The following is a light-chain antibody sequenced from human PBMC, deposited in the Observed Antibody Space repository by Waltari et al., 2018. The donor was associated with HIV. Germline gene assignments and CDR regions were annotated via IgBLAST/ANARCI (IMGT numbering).Light chain of an antibody. CDR2: LNSAGRH. V-gene: IGLV4-69*01. Sequence: QVVLTQPPSASASLGASVKLTCTLSSGHINYVIAWHQQQPKKGPRFLMKLNSAGRHSKGDGIPDRFSGSSSGAERYLTISSLQSEDEGDYFGQTWGTGIQVFGGGTRLTVL. CDR1: SGHINYV. CDR3: QTWGTGIQV. J-gene: IGLJ2*01.